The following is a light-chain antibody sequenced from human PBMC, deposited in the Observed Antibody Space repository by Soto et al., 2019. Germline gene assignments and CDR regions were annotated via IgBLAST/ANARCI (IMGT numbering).Light chain of an antibody. CDR3: QQYNTWLWT. V-gene: IGKV3-15*01. CDR2: GAS. Sequence: EVVMTQSPATLSVSPGERVTLSCRASQSINAHLAWYQQKPGQAPRLLIHGASNRANGTPARFSGRGFGIVFILTISSLQSEDFAVYYCQQYNTWLWTFGQGTKVEIQ. J-gene: IGKJ1*01. CDR1: QSINAH.